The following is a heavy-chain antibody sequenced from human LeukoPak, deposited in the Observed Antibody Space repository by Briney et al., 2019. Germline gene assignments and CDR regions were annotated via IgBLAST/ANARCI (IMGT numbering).Heavy chain of an antibody. V-gene: IGHV4-59*08. CDR3: AKIRGGAYNWVDP. D-gene: IGHD3-10*01. J-gene: IGHJ5*02. Sequence: SETLSLTCTVSGGSISSYYWSWIRQPPGKGLEWIGYIYYSGSTNYNPSLKSRVTISVDTSKNQFSLKLSSVTAADTALYYCAKIRGGAYNWVDPWGQGTLVTVSS. CDR1: GGSISSYY. CDR2: IYYSGST.